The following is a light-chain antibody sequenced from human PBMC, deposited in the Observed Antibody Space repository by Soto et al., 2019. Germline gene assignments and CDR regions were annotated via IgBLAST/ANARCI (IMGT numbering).Light chain of an antibody. CDR2: DAS. CDR1: QSSTNW. CDR3: QQWWT. Sequence: DIQMTKSPSTLSASVGDRVTITCRATQSSTNWLAWYQQKPGKAPNLVIYDASTLQRGDPSRFSCSGSGTEFTLTISSLQRDDFATYYWQQWWTFGQGTQVEIE. J-gene: IGKJ1*01. V-gene: IGKV1-5*01.